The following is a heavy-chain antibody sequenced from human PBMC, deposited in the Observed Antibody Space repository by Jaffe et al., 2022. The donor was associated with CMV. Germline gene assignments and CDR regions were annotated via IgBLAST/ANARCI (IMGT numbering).Heavy chain of an antibody. CDR3: ARADIAAHDNYYYGMDV. CDR1: GGSISSYY. D-gene: IGHD6-6*01. CDR2: IYYSGST. Sequence: QVQLQESGPGLVKPSETLSLTCTVSGGSISSYYWSWIRQPPGKGLEWIGYIYYSGSTNYNPSLKSRVTISVDTSKNQFSLKLSSVTAADTAVYYCARADIAAHDNYYYGMDVWGQGTTVTVSS. V-gene: IGHV4-59*01. J-gene: IGHJ6*02.